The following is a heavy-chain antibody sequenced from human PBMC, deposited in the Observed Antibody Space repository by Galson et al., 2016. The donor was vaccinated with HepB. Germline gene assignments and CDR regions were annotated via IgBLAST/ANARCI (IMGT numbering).Heavy chain of an antibody. Sequence: SVKVSCKASGYTFTSYYMHWVRQAPGQGLEWMGIINPSGGSTSYAQKFQGSVTMTRDTSTSTVYMELSSLRSEDTAVYYCARDGIAAAGTFMIYYYYGMDVWGQGTTVTVSS. V-gene: IGHV1-46*01. D-gene: IGHD6-13*01. CDR1: GYTFTSYY. J-gene: IGHJ6*02. CDR3: ARDGIAAAGTFMIYYYYGMDV. CDR2: INPSGGST.